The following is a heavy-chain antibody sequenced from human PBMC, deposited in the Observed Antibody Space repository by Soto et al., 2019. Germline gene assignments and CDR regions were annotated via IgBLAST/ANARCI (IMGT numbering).Heavy chain of an antibody. J-gene: IGHJ3*02. D-gene: IGHD6-19*01. CDR3: AKSGGSGWFADAFDI. V-gene: IGHV3-53*01. CDR2: IYSGGST. CDR1: GFTVSSYY. Sequence: PGGSLRLSCAASGFTVSSYYMSWVRQAPGKGLEWVSVIYSGGSTYYADSVKGRFTISRDNSKNTLYLQMNSLRAEDTAVYYCAKSGGSGWFADAFDIWVQGTRVTVSS.